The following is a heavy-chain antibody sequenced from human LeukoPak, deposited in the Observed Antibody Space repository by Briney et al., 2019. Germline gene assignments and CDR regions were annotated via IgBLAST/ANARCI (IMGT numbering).Heavy chain of an antibody. Sequence: GGSLRLSCAASGFTFSNYNMNWVCQAAGKGLEWVSSITSSSSYIYYADSVKGRFTVSRDNAKNSLYLQTNSLRAEDTAVYYCARDPGIGDYWGQGTLVTVSS. CDR2: ITSSSSYI. CDR1: GFTFSNYN. V-gene: IGHV3-21*01. D-gene: IGHD1-26*01. J-gene: IGHJ4*02. CDR3: ARDPGIGDY.